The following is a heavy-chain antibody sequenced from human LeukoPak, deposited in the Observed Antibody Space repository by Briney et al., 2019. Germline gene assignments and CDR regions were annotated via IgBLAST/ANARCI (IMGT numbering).Heavy chain of an antibody. Sequence: SETLSLTCTVSGGSIIGNSYSWGWIRQPQGKGLEWIGSIYGSGSTSYNPSLLSRVTISVDKSKNQFSLEMRSVTAADTAVYYCARDVTRQVMDVWGQGTTVTVSS. V-gene: IGHV4-39*07. CDR2: IYGSGST. CDR3: ARDVTRQVMDV. D-gene: IGHD2-15*01. J-gene: IGHJ6*02. CDR1: GGSIIGNSYS.